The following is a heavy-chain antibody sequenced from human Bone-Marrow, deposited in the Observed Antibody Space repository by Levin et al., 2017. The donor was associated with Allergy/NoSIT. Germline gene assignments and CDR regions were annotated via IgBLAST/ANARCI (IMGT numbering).Heavy chain of an antibody. V-gene: IGHV3-15*01. J-gene: IGHJ6*03. D-gene: IGHD2-2*01. CDR2: IKSKTDGGTT. CDR3: TTDLGYCSSTSCYRYYYYYYYMDV. Sequence: GGSLRLSCAASGFTFSNAWMSWVRQAPGKGLEWVGRIKSKTDGGTTDYAAPVKGRFTISRDDSKNTLYLQMNSLKTEDTAVYYCTTDLGYCSSTSCYRYYYYYYYMDVWGKGTTVTVSS. CDR1: GFTFSNAW.